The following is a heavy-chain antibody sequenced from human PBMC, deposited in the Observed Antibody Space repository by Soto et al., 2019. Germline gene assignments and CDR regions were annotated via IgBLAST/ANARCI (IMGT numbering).Heavy chain of an antibody. CDR3: ARETRMTDFDM. D-gene: IGHD2-21*02. CDR2: VNPNSGGT. Sequence: QVQLVQSGAEVKKPGASVKVSCKASGYTFTDYFLHWVRQAPGQGLEWMGWVNPNSGGTSYAQKFKDWVTMTRETSINTAQMELRRLRSDDTALYFCARETRMTDFDMWGQGTMVTVSS. CDR1: GYTFTDYF. J-gene: IGHJ3*02. V-gene: IGHV1-2*04.